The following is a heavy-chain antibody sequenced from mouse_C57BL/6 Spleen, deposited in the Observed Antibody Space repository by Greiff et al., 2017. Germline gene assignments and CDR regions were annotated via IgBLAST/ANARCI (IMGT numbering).Heavy chain of an antibody. J-gene: IGHJ3*01. CDR1: GFTFSSYA. CDR2: ISSGGDYI. V-gene: IGHV5-9-1*02. CDR3: TRGSNYVRAWFAY. Sequence: EVKVVESGEGLVKPGGSLKLSCAASGFTFSSYAMSWVRQTPEKRLEWVAYISSGGDYIYSADTVKGRFTISRDNARNTLYLQMSSLKSEDTAMYYCTRGSNYVRAWFAYWGQGTLVTVSA. D-gene: IGHD2-5*01.